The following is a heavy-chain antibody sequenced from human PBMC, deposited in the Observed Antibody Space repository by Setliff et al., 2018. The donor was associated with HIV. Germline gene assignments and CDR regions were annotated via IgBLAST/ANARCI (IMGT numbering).Heavy chain of an antibody. CDR1: GGSFSGYY. D-gene: IGHD4-17*01. V-gene: IGHV4-34*01. Sequence: TLSLPCAVFGGSFSGYYWSWIRQPPGKGLEWIGEINHSGSTDYNPSLKSRVTISVDTSKNQFSLNLSSVTAADTAVYYCARYDYGDFDYWGQGTPVTVSS. J-gene: IGHJ4*02. CDR3: ARYDYGDFDY. CDR2: INHSGST.